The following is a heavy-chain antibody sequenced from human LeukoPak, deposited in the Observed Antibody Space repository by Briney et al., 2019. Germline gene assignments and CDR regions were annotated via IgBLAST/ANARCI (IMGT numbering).Heavy chain of an antibody. J-gene: IGHJ4*02. Sequence: PGGSLRFSCAASGFTFSDHVMHWVRQAPDKGLEWVAMISYDGNNKYYADSVKGRFTISRDNSKDTLYLQMNSLRAEDTAVYYCARDRGFHYDQLDYWGQGTLVTVSS. V-gene: IGHV3-30-3*01. CDR1: GFTFSDHV. CDR3: ARDRGFHYDQLDY. CDR2: ISYDGNNK. D-gene: IGHD3-22*01.